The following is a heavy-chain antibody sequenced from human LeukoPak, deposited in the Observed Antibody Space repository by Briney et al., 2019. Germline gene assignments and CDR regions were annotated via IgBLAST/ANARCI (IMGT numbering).Heavy chain of an antibody. CDR3: ASPFWSGYSYGMDV. CDR2: LHSGGST. J-gene: IGHJ6*02. D-gene: IGHD3-3*01. CDR1: GFIVSNNY. Sequence: PGGSLRLSCAASGFIVSNNYMSWVRQAPGKGLEWVSVLHSGGSTYYADSVKGRFTISRDNAKNSLYLQMNSLRAEDTAVYYCASPFWSGYSYGMDVWGQGTTVTVSS. V-gene: IGHV3-53*01.